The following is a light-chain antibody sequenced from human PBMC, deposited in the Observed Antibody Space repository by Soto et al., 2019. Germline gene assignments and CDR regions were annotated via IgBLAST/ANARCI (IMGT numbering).Light chain of an antibody. J-gene: IGLJ3*02. CDR1: SSNIGIHY. Sequence: QSVLTQPPSVSAAPGQKVTISCSGSSSNIGIHYVSWYQQLPGTAPKLLIYEDYKRPAGVPDRFSGSKSGASATLGITGLQTGDEADYYCGTWDGSLTARVFGGGTKLTVL. CDR2: EDY. V-gene: IGLV1-51*02. CDR3: GTWDGSLTARV.